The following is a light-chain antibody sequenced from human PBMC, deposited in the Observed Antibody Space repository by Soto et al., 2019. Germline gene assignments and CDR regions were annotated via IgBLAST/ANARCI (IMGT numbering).Light chain of an antibody. V-gene: IGKV3-20*01. J-gene: IGKJ1*01. Sequence: EIVLTQSPGTLSLSPGERATLSCRASQTVTISYLAWYQHKPGQAPRLLIYGASIRATGIPDRLSGSGSGTDFTLTISRMEPEDSAVYYCHQYGIVPWTFGQGTKVDIK. CDR2: GAS. CDR1: QTVTISY. CDR3: HQYGIVPWT.